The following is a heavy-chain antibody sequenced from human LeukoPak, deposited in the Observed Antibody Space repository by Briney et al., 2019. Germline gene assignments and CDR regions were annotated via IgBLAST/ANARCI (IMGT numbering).Heavy chain of an antibody. D-gene: IGHD1-26*01. CDR2: INPNSGGT. Sequence: ASVEVSCKASGYTFSDYYIHWVRQAPGQGLEWMGWINPNSGGTNYAQKFQGRVTMTRDTSISTAYMELSRLRSDDTAVYYCARDPEGANNFDYWGQGTLVTVSS. CDR1: GYTFSDYY. CDR3: ARDPEGANNFDY. V-gene: IGHV1-2*02. J-gene: IGHJ4*02.